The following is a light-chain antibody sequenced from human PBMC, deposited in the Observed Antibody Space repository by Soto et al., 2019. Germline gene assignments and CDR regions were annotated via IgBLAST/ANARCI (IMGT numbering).Light chain of an antibody. V-gene: IGKV3-20*01. Sequence: EIVLTQSPATLSVSPGERATLSCRASHSAASAVAWYQQKPGQAPRLLIYDASTRATGIPARFSGSGSGTDFTLTISRLEPEDFAVYYCQQYGSSPFTFGQGTKVDIK. CDR2: DAS. CDR1: HSAASA. CDR3: QQYGSSPFT. J-gene: IGKJ1*01.